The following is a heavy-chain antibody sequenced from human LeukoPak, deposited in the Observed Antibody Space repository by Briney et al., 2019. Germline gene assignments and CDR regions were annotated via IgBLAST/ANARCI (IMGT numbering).Heavy chain of an antibody. J-gene: IGHJ6*02. CDR2: ISGSGGST. V-gene: IGHV3-23*01. Sequence: GGSLRLSCAASGFTFSSYAMSWVRQAPGKGLEWVSAISGSGGSTYYADSVKGRLTISRDNSKNTLYLQMNSLRAEDTAVYYCANNRGLDTAMVKYYYGMDVWGQGTTVTVSS. D-gene: IGHD5-18*01. CDR3: ANNRGLDTAMVKYYYGMDV. CDR1: GFTFSSYA.